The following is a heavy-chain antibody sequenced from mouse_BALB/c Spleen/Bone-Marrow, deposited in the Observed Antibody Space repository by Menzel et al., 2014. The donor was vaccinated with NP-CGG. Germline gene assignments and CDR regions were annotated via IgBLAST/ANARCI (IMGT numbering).Heavy chain of an antibody. CDR2: IYPSDSYT. D-gene: IGHD1-3*01. Sequence: VQLQESGAALVRPGASVKVSCKASGYTFINYWINWVRQRPGQGLEWIGNIYPSDSYTNYNQKFKDKATLTVDKSSSTAYMQLSSPTSEDSAVYYCTRMYYNYYAMDYWGQGTSVTVSS. CDR1: GYTFINYW. CDR3: TRMYYNYYAMDY. J-gene: IGHJ4*01. V-gene: IGHV1S126*01.